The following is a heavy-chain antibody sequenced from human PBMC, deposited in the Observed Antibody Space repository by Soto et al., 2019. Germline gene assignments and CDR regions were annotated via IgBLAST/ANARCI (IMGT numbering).Heavy chain of an antibody. CDR1: GGSISSDSYY. CDR3: ARYDYDNNIYSIDY. V-gene: IGHV4-39*07. J-gene: IGHJ4*02. CDR2: ISYSGST. D-gene: IGHD3-22*01. Sequence: PSEPLSLPCTVSGGSISSDSYYWGWISQSPEKGLEWIASISYSGSTYYNPSLESRVTISIDKSKNQFSLKLSSVTAADTAVYYCARYDYDNNIYSIDYWGQGALVTVSS.